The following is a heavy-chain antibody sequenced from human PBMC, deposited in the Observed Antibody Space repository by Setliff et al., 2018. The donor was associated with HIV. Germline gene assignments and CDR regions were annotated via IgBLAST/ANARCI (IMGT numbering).Heavy chain of an antibody. CDR1: GYSFTNYW. Sequence: PGESLKISCTASGYSFTNYWIGWVRQMPGKGLEWIGVIYPGDFVTRYGPSFQGQVSISADRSITTAYLQWSSLKASDTAMYYCTRRRRAPGIEDLEAYWGQGTLVTVSS. V-gene: IGHV5-51*01. J-gene: IGHJ4*02. D-gene: IGHD1-26*01. CDR3: TRRRRAPGIEDLEAY. CDR2: IYPGDFVT.